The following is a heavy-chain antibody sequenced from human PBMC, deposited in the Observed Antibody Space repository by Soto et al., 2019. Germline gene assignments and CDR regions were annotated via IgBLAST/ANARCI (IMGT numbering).Heavy chain of an antibody. J-gene: IGHJ6*03. CDR1: GFTFSSYS. CDR2: ISSSSSYI. V-gene: IGHV3-21*01. D-gene: IGHD2-2*01. CDR3: ARVQDIVVVPAAMWGDYYYMDV. Sequence: EVQLVESGGGLVKPGGSLRLSCAASGFTFSSYSMNWVRQAPGKGLEWVSSISSSSSYIYYADSVKGRFTNSRDNAKNSLYLQMNSLRAEDTAVYYCARVQDIVVVPAAMWGDYYYMDVWGKGTTVTVSS.